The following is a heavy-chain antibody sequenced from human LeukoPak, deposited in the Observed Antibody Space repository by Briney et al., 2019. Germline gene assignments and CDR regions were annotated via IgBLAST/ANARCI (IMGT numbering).Heavy chain of an antibody. V-gene: IGHV3-30*04. Sequence: GGSLRLSCAASGFTFSSYAMHWVRQAPGKGLEWVAVISYDGSNKHYADSVKGRFTISRDNSKNTLYLQMNSLRAEDTAVYYCARDRALGYDSSGYPDYWGQGTLVTVSS. J-gene: IGHJ4*02. CDR1: GFTFSSYA. D-gene: IGHD3-22*01. CDR3: ARDRALGYDSSGYPDY. CDR2: ISYDGSNK.